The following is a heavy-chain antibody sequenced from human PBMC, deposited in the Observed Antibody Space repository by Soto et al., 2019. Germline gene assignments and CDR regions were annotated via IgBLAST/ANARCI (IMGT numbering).Heavy chain of an antibody. V-gene: IGHV4-61*01. CDR1: GGSVSSGSYY. Sequence: PSETLSLTCTVSGGSVSSGSYYWSWIRQPPGKGLEWIGYIYYSGSTNYNPSLKSRVTISVDTSKNQFSLKLSSVTAADTAVYYCARAPLGYCSGGSSYVPLNWFDPWGQGTLVTVSS. CDR3: ARAPLGYCSGGSSYVPLNWFDP. CDR2: IYYSGST. D-gene: IGHD2-15*01. J-gene: IGHJ5*02.